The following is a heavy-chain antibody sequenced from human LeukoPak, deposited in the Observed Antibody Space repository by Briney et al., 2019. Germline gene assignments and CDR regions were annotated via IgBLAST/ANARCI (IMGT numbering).Heavy chain of an antibody. CDR3: ARKGGYSSGYYY. Sequence: GGSLRLSCAASGFTFSDYWMTCVRQAPGRGLEWVANIKQDGSEKDYMDSLKGGFTISRDNAKNSLYLQMYSLRVADTAVYYCARKGGYSSGYYYWGQGTLVTVSS. CDR2: IKQDGSEK. D-gene: IGHD3-22*01. V-gene: IGHV3-7*01. CDR1: GFTFSDYW. J-gene: IGHJ4*02.